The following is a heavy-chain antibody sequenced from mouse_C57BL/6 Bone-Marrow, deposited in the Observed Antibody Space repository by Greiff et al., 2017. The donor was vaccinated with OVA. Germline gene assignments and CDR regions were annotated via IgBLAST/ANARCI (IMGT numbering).Heavy chain of an antibody. CDR2: IDPENGDT. CDR1: GFNIKDDY. Sequence: VQLKESGAELVRPGASVKLSCTASGFNIKDDYMHWVKQRPEQGLEWIGWIDPENGDTEYASKFQGKATITADTSSNTAYLQLSSLTSEDTAVYYCTLYGYDWFAYWGQGTLVTVSA. CDR3: TLYGYDWFAY. J-gene: IGHJ3*01. V-gene: IGHV14-4*01. D-gene: IGHD2-2*01.